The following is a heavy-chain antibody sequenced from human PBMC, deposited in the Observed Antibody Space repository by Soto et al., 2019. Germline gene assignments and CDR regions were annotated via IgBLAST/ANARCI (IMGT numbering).Heavy chain of an antibody. J-gene: IGHJ4*02. Sequence: QVQLQESGPGLVKPSGTLSLTCAVSSGSISSSNWWSWVRQPPGKGLEWIGEIYHSGSTNYNPSLKSRATTTVDTTKNECAQKRSAGTAADTAEYYWGRRGIAAAGTGRAYFDYWGQGTLVTVSS. CDR3: GRRGIAAAGTGRAYFDY. CDR2: IYHSGST. CDR1: SGSISSSNW. V-gene: IGHV4-4*02. D-gene: IGHD6-13*01.